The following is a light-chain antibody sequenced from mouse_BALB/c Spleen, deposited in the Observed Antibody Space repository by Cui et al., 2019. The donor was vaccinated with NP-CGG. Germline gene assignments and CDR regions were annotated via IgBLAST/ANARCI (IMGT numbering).Light chain of an antibody. CDR1: TGAVTTSNY. CDR3: ALWYSNHWV. Sequence: VLTQQSSRTTSPGETVTFTCRSSTGAVTTSNYANWVQEKPDHLFTGLIGGTNNRAPGVPARFSGSLIGDKAALTITGAQTEDEAIYFCALWYSNHWVFGGGTKLTVL. J-gene: IGLJ1*01. CDR2: GTN. V-gene: IGLV1*01.